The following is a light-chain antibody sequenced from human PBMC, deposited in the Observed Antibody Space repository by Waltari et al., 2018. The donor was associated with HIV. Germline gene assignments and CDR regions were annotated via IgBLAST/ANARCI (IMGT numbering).Light chain of an antibody. V-gene: IGLV1-47*01. Sequence: QAVLTQTPSASASPGQKITISCSGSASNLGSHNVYWYHQFPGRAPQLLLYKNNQRSSGVPDRFSGSKSGTSASLTISGLRSEDEGTYFCGAWDDNLRGVFGGGTRVTVL. J-gene: IGLJ2*01. CDR2: KNN. CDR1: ASNLGSHN. CDR3: GAWDDNLRGV.